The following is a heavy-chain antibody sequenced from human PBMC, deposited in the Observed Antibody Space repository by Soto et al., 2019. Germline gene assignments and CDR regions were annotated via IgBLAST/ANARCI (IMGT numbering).Heavy chain of an antibody. CDR2: LSASGGST. D-gene: IGHD3-22*01. CDR3: AKVSPLRDSSGYNDY. V-gene: IGHV3-23*01. CDR1: GFTFSSYA. J-gene: IGHJ4*02. Sequence: PGGSLRLSCAASGFTFSSYAMSWVRQAPGKGLEWVSSLSASGGSTYYADSVKGRFAISRDNSKDTLYLQMNSLRAEDTAVYYYAKVSPLRDSSGYNDYWGQGTLVTVSS.